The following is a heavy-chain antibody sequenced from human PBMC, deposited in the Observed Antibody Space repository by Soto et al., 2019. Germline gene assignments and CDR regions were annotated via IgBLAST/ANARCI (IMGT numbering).Heavy chain of an antibody. D-gene: IGHD6-6*01. CDR1: GFTFSSYS. CDR2: ISSSSSYI. Sequence: GSLRLSCAASGFTFSSYSMNWVRQAPGKGLEWVSSISSSSSYIYYADSVKGRFTISRDNAKNSLYLQMNSLRAEDTAVYYCARDKGAARPSRTRNYYYGMDVWGQGTTVTVSS. CDR3: ARDKGAARPSRTRNYYYGMDV. J-gene: IGHJ6*02. V-gene: IGHV3-21*01.